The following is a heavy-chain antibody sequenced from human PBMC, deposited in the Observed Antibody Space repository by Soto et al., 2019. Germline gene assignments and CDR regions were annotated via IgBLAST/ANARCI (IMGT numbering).Heavy chain of an antibody. CDR1: GGSISSRGYY. CDR3: ARHVPYCSDTSHCAYGMDV. Sequence: SETLSLTCTFSGGSISSRGYYLGWIRQPPGKGLEWIGTIYYSGSTYYNPPLKSRVTISVDTSKNQFSLKLSSVTAADTAVYYCARHVPYCSDTSHCAYGMDVWGQGTTVTVSS. J-gene: IGHJ6*02. D-gene: IGHD2-2*01. V-gene: IGHV4-39*01. CDR2: IYYSGST.